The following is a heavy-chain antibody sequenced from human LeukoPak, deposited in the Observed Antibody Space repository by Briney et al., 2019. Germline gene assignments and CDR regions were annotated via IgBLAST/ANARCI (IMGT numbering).Heavy chain of an antibody. D-gene: IGHD6-19*01. V-gene: IGHV4-39*01. CDR1: GGSISSSSHS. Sequence: SETLSLTRTVSGGSISSSSHSWGWIRQPPGKGLDWIGTMFYSGNTYYNSSLKSRVTMSVDTSKNLFSLKVTSMTAADTAVYYCARHQYRSGSTYHFDSWGQGTLVTVSS. J-gene: IGHJ4*02. CDR2: MFYSGNT. CDR3: ARHQYRSGSTYHFDS.